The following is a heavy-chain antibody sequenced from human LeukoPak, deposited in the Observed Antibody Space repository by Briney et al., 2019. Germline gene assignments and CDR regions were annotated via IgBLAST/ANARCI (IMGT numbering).Heavy chain of an antibody. CDR2: IYSGGST. Sequence: GGSLRLSCAASGFTVSSNYMSWVRQAPGKGLEWVSVIYSGGSTYYADSVKGRFTISRDNSKNTLYLQMNSPRAEDTAVYYCASTESTSYMDVWGKGTTVTVSS. V-gene: IGHV3-66*02. CDR1: GFTVSSNY. J-gene: IGHJ6*03. CDR3: ASTESTSYMDV. D-gene: IGHD2-2*01.